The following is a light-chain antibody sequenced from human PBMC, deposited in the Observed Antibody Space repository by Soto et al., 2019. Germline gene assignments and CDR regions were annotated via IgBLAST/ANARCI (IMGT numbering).Light chain of an antibody. V-gene: IGKV3-11*01. CDR3: QQYNNWPPWT. CDR2: DAS. CDR1: QSVSSY. Sequence: EIVMTQSAADLCLSRGGAASVDCRASQSVSSYLAWYQQKPGQAPRLLIYDASNRATGIPARFSGSGSGTDFTLTISSLEPEDFAVYYCQQYNNWPPWTFGQGTKVDI. J-gene: IGKJ1*01.